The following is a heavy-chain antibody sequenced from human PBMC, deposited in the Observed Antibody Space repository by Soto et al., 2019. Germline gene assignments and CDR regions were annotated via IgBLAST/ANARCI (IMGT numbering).Heavy chain of an antibody. J-gene: IGHJ4*02. V-gene: IGHV3-23*05. CDR2: IDNSGSTT. CDR3: AKHYASGQSYFDY. D-gene: IGHD3-10*01. Sequence: GGSLRLSCVASTFTFGRYAMNWVRQAPGKGLEWVSTIDNSGSTTYYADSVKGRFNISRDSSKDTLYLEMNSLRAEDTAVYLCAKHYASGQSYFDYCGPGTLVTVSS. CDR1: TFTFGRYA.